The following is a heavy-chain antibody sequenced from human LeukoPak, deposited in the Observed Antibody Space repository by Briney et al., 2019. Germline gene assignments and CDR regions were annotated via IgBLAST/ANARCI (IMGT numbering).Heavy chain of an antibody. CDR3: AKGRGIQKTTAIDY. CDR1: GFTFSSYE. Sequence: GGSLRLSCAASGFTFSSYEMNWVRQAPGKGLEWVSYISSSGSTIYYADSVKGRFTISRDNAKNSLYLQMNSLRAEDTALYYCAKGRGIQKTTAIDYWGQGTLVTVSS. CDR2: ISSSGSTI. D-gene: IGHD6-13*01. V-gene: IGHV3-48*03. J-gene: IGHJ4*02.